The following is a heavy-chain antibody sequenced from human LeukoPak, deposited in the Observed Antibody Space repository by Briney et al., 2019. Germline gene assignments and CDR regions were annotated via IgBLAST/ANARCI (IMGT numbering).Heavy chain of an antibody. D-gene: IGHD2-2*01. CDR3: VRSDIVVVPAAFAPFDY. Sequence: GESLKISCKGSEYTFTDYWIGWVRQMPGKGLEWMGVIYPGDSYSRYSPSFQGQVTVSADKSINTAYLQWSSLKASDTAMYYCVRSDIVVVPAAFAPFDYWGQGTLVTVSS. J-gene: IGHJ4*02. CDR2: IYPGDSYS. V-gene: IGHV5-51*01. CDR1: EYTFTDYW.